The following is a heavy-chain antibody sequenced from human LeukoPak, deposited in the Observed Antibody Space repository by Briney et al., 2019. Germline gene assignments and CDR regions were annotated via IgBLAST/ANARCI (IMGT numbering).Heavy chain of an antibody. CDR1: KFSFNNYW. J-gene: IGHJ4*02. Sequence: GGSLRLSCVGSKFSFNNYWMNWVRQAPGKGPEWVANIKPDASEKSYVDSVKGRFTISRDNAENSLYLQMSSLRAEDTATYYCTTVSGTSWGASHFWGQGTLVTVSS. CDR2: IKPDASEK. V-gene: IGHV3-7*01. D-gene: IGHD6-25*01. CDR3: TTVSGTSWGASHF.